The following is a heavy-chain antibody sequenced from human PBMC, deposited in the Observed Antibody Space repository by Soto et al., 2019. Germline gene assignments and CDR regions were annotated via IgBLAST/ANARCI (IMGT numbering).Heavy chain of an antibody. CDR1: GGSISNNY. CDR3: ARKSAAGYGMDV. V-gene: IGHV4-59*12. J-gene: IGHJ6*02. D-gene: IGHD6-13*01. CDR2: IYYSGGA. Sequence: SETLSLTCTVSGGSISNNYWTWIRQPPGKGLEWIGYIYYSGGAYYNPSLKSRVTISVDRSKNQFSLKLTSVTAADTAVYYCARKSAAGYGMDVWGQGTTVTVSS.